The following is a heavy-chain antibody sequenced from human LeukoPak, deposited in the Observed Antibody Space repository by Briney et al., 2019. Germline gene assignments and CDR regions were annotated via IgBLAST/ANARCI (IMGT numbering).Heavy chain of an antibody. CDR3: ARLTVTGTNY. CDR2: ISPDGRRT. J-gene: IGHJ4*02. CDR1: GFTFSNFW. D-gene: IGHD6-19*01. V-gene: IGHV3-74*01. Sequence: GGSLRLSCAASGFTFSNFWMHWVRQAPGKGVGWVSRISPDGRRTNYADSVKGRFTVSRDNDKNTLYLQMDSLRAEDTAVYHCARLTVTGTNYWGQGTLVTVSS.